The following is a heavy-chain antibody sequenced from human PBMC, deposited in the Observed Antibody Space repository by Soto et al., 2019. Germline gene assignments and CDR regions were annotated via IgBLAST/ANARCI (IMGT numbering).Heavy chain of an antibody. Sequence: EVQLVESGGGLVQPGGSLRLSCAASGLIFSDYHMDWVRQAPGKGLEWVGRIRRKANSYTTEYAASVKGRFTISRDDSKNSLYLQWNSLKSGDTAVYYCAMLGGWSGGSSGMDVWGQGTTVTVSS. CDR3: AMLGGWSGGSSGMDV. J-gene: IGHJ6*01. CDR2: IRRKANSYTT. CDR1: GLIFSDYH. V-gene: IGHV3-72*01. D-gene: IGHD6-19*01.